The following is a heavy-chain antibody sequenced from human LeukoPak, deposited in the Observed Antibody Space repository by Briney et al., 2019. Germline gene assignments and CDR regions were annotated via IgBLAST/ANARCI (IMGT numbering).Heavy chain of an antibody. D-gene: IGHD5-12*01. V-gene: IGHV4-39*07. J-gene: IGHJ4*02. CDR1: GGSISSSSYY. CDR2: IYYSGST. Sequence: PSETLSLTCTVSGGSISSSSYYWGWIRQPPGKGLEWIGSIYYSGSTYYNPSLKSRVTISVDTSKNQFSLKLSSVTAADTAVYYCARDRSGYDPFDYWGQGTLVTVSS. CDR3: ARDRSGYDPFDY.